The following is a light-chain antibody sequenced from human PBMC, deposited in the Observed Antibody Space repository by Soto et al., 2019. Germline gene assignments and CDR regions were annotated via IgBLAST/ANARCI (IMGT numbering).Light chain of an antibody. J-gene: IGKJ4*01. CDR3: QQRSNWPS. V-gene: IGKV3-11*01. CDR2: DAS. Sequence: EIVLTQSPATMSLSPGDRATLSCRASQSVSSYLDWYQPKPGQAPRLLIYDASNRATGLPARFSGSGSGTDFALTISSLEPEEFSVYYCQQRSNWPSFGGGNKVAIK. CDR1: QSVSSY.